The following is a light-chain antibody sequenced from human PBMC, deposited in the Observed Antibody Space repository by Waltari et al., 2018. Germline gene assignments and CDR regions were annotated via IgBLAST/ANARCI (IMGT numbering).Light chain of an antibody. J-gene: IGKJ4*01. CDR3: QQYSSLPLT. Sequence: IQMTQSPSSLSASVGDRVTITCQASQDIRKNLNWFQQKPGKAPQVLIFDASSSQAAVPSRFSGSGSGTHFAFTISSLQPEDIGTYYCQQYSSLPLTFGGGTRVEIK. CDR2: DAS. V-gene: IGKV1-33*01. CDR1: QDIRKN.